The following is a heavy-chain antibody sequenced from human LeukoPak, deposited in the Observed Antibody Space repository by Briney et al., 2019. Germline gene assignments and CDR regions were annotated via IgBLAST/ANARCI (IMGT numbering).Heavy chain of an antibody. Sequence: PSETLSLTCNVSGGSISSYSWSWIRQPPGKELEWIGCTFNSGSTRYNPSLGSRVTISEDTSRNQFSLRLTSVTAADTATYYCSRASPGAIYYYGMDVWGHGTMVTVSS. CDR2: TFNSGST. D-gene: IGHD3-10*01. V-gene: IGHV4-59*01. J-gene: IGHJ6*02. CDR3: SRASPGAIYYYGMDV. CDR1: GGSISSYS.